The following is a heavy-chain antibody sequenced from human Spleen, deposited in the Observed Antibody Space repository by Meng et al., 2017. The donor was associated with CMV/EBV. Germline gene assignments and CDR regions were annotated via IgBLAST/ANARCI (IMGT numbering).Heavy chain of an antibody. CDR3: ARVGYQLLHWFDP. CDR1: GYTFTNFD. CDR2: MNPKSGDA. Sequence: ASVKVSCKASGYTFTNFDVNWVRQAAGQGLEWMGWMNPKSGDAGYAEKFQGRVTMTTDTSTTTAYMELRSLRSDDTAMYYCARVGYQLLHWFDPWGQGTLVTVSS. D-gene: IGHD2-2*01. J-gene: IGHJ5*02. V-gene: IGHV1-8*01.